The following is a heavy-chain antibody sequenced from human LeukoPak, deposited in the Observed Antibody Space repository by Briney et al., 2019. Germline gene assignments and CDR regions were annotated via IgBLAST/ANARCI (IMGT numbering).Heavy chain of an antibody. J-gene: IGHJ4*02. CDR1: GWSINTYG. CDR2: ISRGSSI. CDR3: AKGAGAYCGGDCYPNL. Sequence: GGSLRLSCVGSGWSINTYGMSWVRQAPGKGLEWVSSISRGSSINYADSVKGRFTISRDSSRNSLYLQMNNLRAGDTAVYYCAKGAGAYCGGDCYPNLWGQGTLVTVSS. D-gene: IGHD2-21*02. V-gene: IGHV3-23*05.